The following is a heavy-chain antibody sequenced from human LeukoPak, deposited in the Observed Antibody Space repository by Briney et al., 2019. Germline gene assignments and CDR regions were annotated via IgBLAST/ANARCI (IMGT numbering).Heavy chain of an antibody. V-gene: IGHV4-59*08. CDR2: IYHTGIT. J-gene: IGHJ5*02. CDR1: DASITSSY. Sequence: PSETLSLTCTVSDASITSSYWSWIRQSPGKGLEYLGYIYHTGITNYSPSLNSRVSISMDTSKNQFSLHLTSVTAADTAVYYCTGTARLLAPWGQGIQVTVSS. CDR3: TGTARLLAP.